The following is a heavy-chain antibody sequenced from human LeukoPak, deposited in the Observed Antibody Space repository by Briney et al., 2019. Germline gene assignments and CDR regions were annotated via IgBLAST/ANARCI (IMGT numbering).Heavy chain of an antibody. CDR2: IGYSGNT. CDR1: GGSISRYY. V-gene: IGHV4-59*01. J-gene: IGHJ4*02. D-gene: IGHD2-2*01. CDR3: ARVRYCSTNRCYDREFDN. Sequence: SETLSLTCTVSGGSISRYYWSWVRQPPGKGLDWIGYIGYSGNTNYNPSLKSRVTISVDTSKNQFSLKLNSVTAADTAVYYCARVRYCSTNRCYDREFDNWGQGTLVTVSS.